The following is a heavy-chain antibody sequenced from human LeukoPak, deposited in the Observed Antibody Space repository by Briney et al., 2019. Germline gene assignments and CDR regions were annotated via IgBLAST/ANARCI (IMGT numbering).Heavy chain of an antibody. J-gene: IGHJ4*02. Sequence: GASVKVSCKASGYTFSTYGIGWVRQAPGQALEWMGWISGNNDNTNYAQKFQGRVTLTADTSTSTAYMDLRSLTSDDTAVYYCVRNHYDSSGYPHWGQGTLVTVSS. D-gene: IGHD3-22*01. V-gene: IGHV1-18*01. CDR1: GYTFSTYG. CDR2: ISGNNDNT. CDR3: VRNHYDSSGYPH.